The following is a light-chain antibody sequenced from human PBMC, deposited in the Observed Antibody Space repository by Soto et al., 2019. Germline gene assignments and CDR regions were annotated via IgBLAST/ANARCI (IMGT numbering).Light chain of an antibody. V-gene: IGKV1-12*01. CDR1: QDVQNW. Sequence: DIQMTQSPSSVAASLGDSVTITCRASQDVQNWLAWYQHKPGQAPKLLVFAASSLQSGVPSRFSDTGFGTDFTLIINSLQPEDFAPYYCQQVKSFPKTFGQGTKL. CDR3: QQVKSFPKT. CDR2: AAS. J-gene: IGKJ2*01.